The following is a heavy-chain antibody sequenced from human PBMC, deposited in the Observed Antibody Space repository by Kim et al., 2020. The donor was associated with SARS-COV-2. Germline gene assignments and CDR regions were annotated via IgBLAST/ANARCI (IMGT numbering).Heavy chain of an antibody. D-gene: IGHD6-6*01. CDR3: ARDRGTFSYYFDY. Sequence: KYSQTFQGRVTITRDTSASTVYMELSSLRSEDTAVYYCARDRGTFSYYFDYWGQGTLVTVSS. V-gene: IGHV1-3*01. J-gene: IGHJ4*02.